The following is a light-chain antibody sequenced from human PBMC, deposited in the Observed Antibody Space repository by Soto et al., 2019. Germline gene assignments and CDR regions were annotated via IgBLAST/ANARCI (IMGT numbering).Light chain of an antibody. CDR1: SSDIGGYDF. J-gene: IGLJ2*01. V-gene: IGLV2-8*01. CDR3: SSYVGSNNLG. CDR2: EVT. Sequence: QSALTQPPSASGSPGQSVTISCTGSSSDIGGYDFVSWYQQHPGKAPKLMIFEVTKRPSGVPDRFSGSKSGNTASLTVSGLQADDEADYYCSSYVGSNNLGFGGGTKLTVL.